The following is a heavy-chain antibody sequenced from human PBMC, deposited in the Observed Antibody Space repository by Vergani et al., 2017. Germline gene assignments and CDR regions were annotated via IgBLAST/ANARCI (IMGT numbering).Heavy chain of an antibody. CDR1: GFKFSGYS. Sequence: VQLLESGGGLAQPGGSLRLSCAASGFKFSGYSMHWLRQAPGKGLEWVSIVSHDGTSEDYVDSVKGRFTISRDNSKDTLYLQMNSLRAEDTAVYYCARDWPLRAAAGRPGLYGDYAPFDYWGQGTLVTVSS. CDR2: VSHDGTSE. V-gene: IGHV3-30*04. CDR3: ARDWPLRAAAGRPGLYGDYAPFDY. D-gene: IGHD4-17*01. J-gene: IGHJ4*02.